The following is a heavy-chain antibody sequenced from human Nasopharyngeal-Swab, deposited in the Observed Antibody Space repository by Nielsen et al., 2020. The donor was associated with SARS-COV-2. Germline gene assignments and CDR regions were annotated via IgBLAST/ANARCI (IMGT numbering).Heavy chain of an antibody. J-gene: IGHJ6*02. V-gene: IGHV6-1*01. CDR2: TYYRSKWYT. Sequence: IRQSESRGLEWLGRTYYRSKWYTDYAISVKSRITINRDTSKNQFSLQLDSVTPEDTAVYYCARGDYYYGMDVWGQGTAVTVSS. CDR3: ARGDYYYGMDV.